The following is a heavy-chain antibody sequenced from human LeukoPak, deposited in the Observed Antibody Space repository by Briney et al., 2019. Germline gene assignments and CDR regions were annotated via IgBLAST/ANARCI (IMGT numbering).Heavy chain of an antibody. J-gene: IGHJ4*02. CDR2: IYYSGST. Sequence: SETLSLTCTVSGGSISSYYWSWIRQPPGKGLEWIGYIYYSGSTNYNPSLKSRVTISVDTSKNQFSLKLSSVTAADTAVYYCARLPNYWGQGTLVTVSS. CDR3: ARLPNY. V-gene: IGHV4-59*01. CDR1: GGSISSYY.